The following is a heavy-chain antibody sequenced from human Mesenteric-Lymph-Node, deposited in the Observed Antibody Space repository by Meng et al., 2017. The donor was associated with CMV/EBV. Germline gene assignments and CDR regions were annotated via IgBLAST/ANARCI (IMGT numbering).Heavy chain of an antibody. Sequence: SCAASGFTFSSYAMHWVRQAPGKGLEWVAVISYDGSNKYYADSVKGRFTISRDNSKNMLYLQMNSLRAEDTAVYYCARDFGVLSTTSYYYYAMDVWGQGTTVTVSS. V-gene: IGHV3-30*04. CDR1: GFTFSSYA. D-gene: IGHD2-2*01. J-gene: IGHJ6*02. CDR2: ISYDGSNK. CDR3: ARDFGVLSTTSYYYYAMDV.